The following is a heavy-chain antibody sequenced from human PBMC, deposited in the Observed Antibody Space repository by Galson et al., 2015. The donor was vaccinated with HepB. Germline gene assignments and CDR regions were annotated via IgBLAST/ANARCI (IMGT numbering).Heavy chain of an antibody. CDR1: GYTFTSYD. V-gene: IGHV1-8*01. J-gene: IGHJ5*02. CDR2: MNPNSGNT. D-gene: IGHD3-3*01. Sequence: SVKVSCKASGYTFTSYDINWVRQAAGQGLEWMGWMNPNSGNTGYAQKFQGRVTMTRNTSISTAYMELSSLRSEDTAVYYCARGGNVHYYDFWSGYYWSPAGWFDPWGQGTLVTVSS. CDR3: ARGGNVHYYDFWSGYYWSPAGWFDP.